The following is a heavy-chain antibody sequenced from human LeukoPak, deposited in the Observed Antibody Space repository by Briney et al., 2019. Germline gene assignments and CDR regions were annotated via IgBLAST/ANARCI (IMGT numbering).Heavy chain of an antibody. CDR2: ISDDGSYS. V-gene: IGHV3-30*04. CDR3: AKDRGILFYPDY. CDR1: GFPFSGYA. J-gene: IGHJ4*02. D-gene: IGHD2-8*01. Sequence: GGSLRLSCTASGFPFSGYAMQWVRQAPGKGLEWVSLISDDGSYSDHRDSVKGRFIISRDNARNMLELQMNSLRAEDTAVYYCAKDRGILFYPDYWGQGTLVTVSS.